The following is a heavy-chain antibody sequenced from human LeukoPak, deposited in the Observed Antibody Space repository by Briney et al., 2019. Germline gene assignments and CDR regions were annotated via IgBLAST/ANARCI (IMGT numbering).Heavy chain of an antibody. Sequence: GGSLRLSCAASGFTFSTYWMHWVRQAPGKGLHWVSRINTDGSTTDYADSVKGRFTMSRDNAKNTLYLQMSSLRAEDTALYYCARDPVGAAGDFDYWGQGTLVTVAS. CDR2: INTDGSTT. D-gene: IGHD1-26*01. CDR3: ARDPVGAAGDFDY. CDR1: GFTFSTYW. J-gene: IGHJ4*02. V-gene: IGHV3-74*01.